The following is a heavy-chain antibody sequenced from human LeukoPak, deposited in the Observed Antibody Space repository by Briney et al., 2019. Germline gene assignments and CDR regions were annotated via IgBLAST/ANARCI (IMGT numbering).Heavy chain of an antibody. D-gene: IGHD3-10*01. CDR1: GGSISSGSYY. CDR2: IYTSGST. Sequence: QSSQTLSLTCTVSGGSISSGSYYWSWIRQPAGKGLEWIGRIYTSGSTNYNPSLKSRVTMSVDTSKNQFSLKLSSVTAADTAVYYCARALSTYYYGSGSYYRPLNWFDPWGQGTLVTVSS. CDR3: ARALSTYYYGSGSYYRPLNWFDP. V-gene: IGHV4-61*02. J-gene: IGHJ5*02.